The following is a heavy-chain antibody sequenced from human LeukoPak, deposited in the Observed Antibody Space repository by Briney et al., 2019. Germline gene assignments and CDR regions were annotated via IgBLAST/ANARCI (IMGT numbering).Heavy chain of an antibody. Sequence: ASVKVSCKASGYTFTGYYMHWVRQAPGQGLEWMGWINPNSGGTNYAQKFQGRVTMTRDTSISPAYMELSRLRSDDTAVYYCARARSNYRSADYWGQGTLVTVSS. CDR3: ARARSNYRSADY. V-gene: IGHV1-2*02. D-gene: IGHD4-11*01. J-gene: IGHJ4*02. CDR2: INPNSGGT. CDR1: GYTFTGYY.